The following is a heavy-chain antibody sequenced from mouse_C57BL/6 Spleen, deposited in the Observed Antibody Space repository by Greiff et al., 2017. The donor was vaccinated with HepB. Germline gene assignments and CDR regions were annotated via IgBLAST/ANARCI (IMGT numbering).Heavy chain of an antibody. Sequence: QVQLQQSGPGLVQPSQSLSITCTVSGFSLTSYGVHWVRQSPGKGLEWLGVIWSGGSTDYNAAFISRLSISKDNSKSQVFFKMNSLQADDTAIYYCASYGNYDAWFAYWGQGTLVTVSA. CDR3: ASYGNYDAWFAY. J-gene: IGHJ3*01. CDR2: IWSGGST. CDR1: GFSLTSYG. V-gene: IGHV2-2*01. D-gene: IGHD2-1*01.